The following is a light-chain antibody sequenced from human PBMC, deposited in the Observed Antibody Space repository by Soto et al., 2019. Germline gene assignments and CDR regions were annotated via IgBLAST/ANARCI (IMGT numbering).Light chain of an antibody. CDR2: STN. Sequence: QPVLAQPPSASGTPGQRVTISCSGGRFDIGTNTVNWYQQLPGTPPKLLIYSTNQRPSGVPDRFSGSKSGTSASLAISGLQSEDEADYYCAGWHENLNGRVFGTGTKLTVL. CDR1: RFDIGTNT. CDR3: AGWHENLNGRV. V-gene: IGLV1-44*01. J-gene: IGLJ1*01.